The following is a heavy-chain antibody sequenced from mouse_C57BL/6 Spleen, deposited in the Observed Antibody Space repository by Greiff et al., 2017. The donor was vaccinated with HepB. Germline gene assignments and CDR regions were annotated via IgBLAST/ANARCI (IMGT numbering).Heavy chain of an antibody. V-gene: IGHV3-6*01. CDR2: ISYDGSN. CDR1: GYSITSGYY. CDR3: ARDVRAWFAY. D-gene: IGHD2-14*01. J-gene: IGHJ3*01. Sequence: VQLKESGPGLVKPSQSLSLTCSVTGYSITSGYYWNWIRQFPGNKLEWMGYISYDGSNNYNPSLKNRISITRDTSKNQFFLKLNSVTTEDTATYYCARDVRAWFAYWGQGTLVTVSA.